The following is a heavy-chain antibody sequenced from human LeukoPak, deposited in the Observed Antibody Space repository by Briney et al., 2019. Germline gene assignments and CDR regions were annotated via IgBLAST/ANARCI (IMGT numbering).Heavy chain of an antibody. CDR1: GFTFSSYA. CDR3: AKNSARTTVTTGLSY. V-gene: IGHV3-23*01. Sequence: GGSLRLSCSASGFTFSSYAMTWVRQAPGKGLEWVSAIGATGYSTYYTDSVKVRFTISRDNSKNTLYLQMNSLRAEDTAVYYCAKNSARTTVTTGLSYWGQGTLVTVSS. D-gene: IGHD4-17*01. CDR2: IGATGYST. J-gene: IGHJ4*02.